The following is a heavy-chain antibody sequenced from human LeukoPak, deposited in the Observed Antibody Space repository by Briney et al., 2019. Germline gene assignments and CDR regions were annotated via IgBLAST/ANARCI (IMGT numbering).Heavy chain of an antibody. J-gene: IGHJ4*02. V-gene: IGHV3-66*01. Sequence: GGSLRLSCAASGFTVSRNYMSWVRQAPGKGLEWVSVIYSGGSTYYADSVKGRFTISRDNSKNTLYLQMNSLRAEDTAVYYCARAGPSSSWHQFDYWGQGTPVTVSS. CDR1: GFTVSRNY. CDR3: ARAGPSSSWHQFDY. CDR2: IYSGGST. D-gene: IGHD6-13*01.